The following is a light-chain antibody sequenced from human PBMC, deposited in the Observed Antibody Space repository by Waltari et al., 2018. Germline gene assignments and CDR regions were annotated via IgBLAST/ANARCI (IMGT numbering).Light chain of an antibody. CDR3: QQAHTFPRT. V-gene: IGKV1-12*01. CDR1: QDIRNS. CDR2: ETS. Sequence: DIQLTQSPSSVSRSVGDRVAITCRASQDIRNSLARYQQRPGNSPKLLISETSDWQYGVPSRFSGSGSGTDFILTITNLQPEDSAIYFCQQAHTFPRTFGQGTRLEI. J-gene: IGKJ5*01.